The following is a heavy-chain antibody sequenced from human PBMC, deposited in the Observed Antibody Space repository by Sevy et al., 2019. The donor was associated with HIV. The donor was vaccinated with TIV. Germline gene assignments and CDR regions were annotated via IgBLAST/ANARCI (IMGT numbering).Heavy chain of an antibody. D-gene: IGHD2-8*01. CDR1: GFTFGNHA. CDR3: ARDRCSDGVCFRSGYFDY. CDR2: ISFDGRND. V-gene: IGHV3-30*04. J-gene: IGHJ4*01. Sequence: GGSLRLSCAASGFTFGNHAIHWVRQAPGKGLEWVAIISFDGRNDHYADSVKGRFTISRDNSKNTVYLQMTRLRTEDTAVYYCARDRCSDGVCFRSGYFDYWGQGTLVTVSS.